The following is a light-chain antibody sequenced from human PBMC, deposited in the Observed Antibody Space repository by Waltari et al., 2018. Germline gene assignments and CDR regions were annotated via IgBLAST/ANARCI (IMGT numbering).Light chain of an antibody. CDR2: EVT. V-gene: IGLV2-18*02. Sequence: QSALTQPPSVSGSPGHSVTLSCTGTSDDIASYNRVSWYQQPPGTAPRLIIYEVTYRPAGVPGRFSWSKSGNTASLTISGLQAQDEADYYCSSITGSSTWVFGGGTKLTVL. CDR1: SDDIASYNR. J-gene: IGLJ3*02. CDR3: SSITGSSTWV.